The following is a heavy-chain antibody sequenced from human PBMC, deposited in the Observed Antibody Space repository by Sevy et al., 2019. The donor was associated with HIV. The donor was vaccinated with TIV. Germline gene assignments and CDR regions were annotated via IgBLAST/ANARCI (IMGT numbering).Heavy chain of an antibody. V-gene: IGHV3-72*01. CDR1: GXXXXXHY. Sequence: GGSLRLSCAASGXXXXXHYMXWVRQAPGKXLKWVGRTRXXXXSYTTEYAASVKGRFTISRDDSRNSLYLQMNSLXTEDTAVXXXARXSXVRXXXXXXXGXXXMVTVSS. J-gene: IGHJ6*02. CDR2: TRXXXXSYTT. CDR3: ARXSXVRXXXXXX.